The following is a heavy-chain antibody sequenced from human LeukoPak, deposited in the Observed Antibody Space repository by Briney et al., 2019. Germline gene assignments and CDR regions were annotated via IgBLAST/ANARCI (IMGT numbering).Heavy chain of an antibody. D-gene: IGHD2-2*01. CDR1: GFTVSTNS. J-gene: IGHJ4*02. CDR3: ARVMGRYCSSTSCYVDY. Sequence: GGSLRLSCTVSGFTVSTNSMGWVRQAPGKGLEWVSFIYSDNTHYSDSVKGRFTISRDNSKNTLYLQMNSLRAEDTAVYYCARVMGRYCSSTSCYVDYWGQGTLVTVSS. V-gene: IGHV3-66*02. CDR2: IYSDNT.